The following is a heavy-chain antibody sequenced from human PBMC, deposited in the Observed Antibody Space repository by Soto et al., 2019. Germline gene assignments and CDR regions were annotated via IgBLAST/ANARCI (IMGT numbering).Heavy chain of an antibody. Sequence: ASVKVSCKASGYTFTSYYMHWVRQAPGQGLEWMGIINPSGGSTSYAQKFQGRVTMTRDTXXXXXXXXXXXXXXEDTXVYYCXRDMSRYSSGWYETDYWGQGTLVTVSS. CDR2: INPSGGST. CDR1: GYTFTSYY. J-gene: IGHJ4*02. D-gene: IGHD6-19*01. CDR3: XRDMSRYSSGWYETDY. V-gene: IGHV1-46*01.